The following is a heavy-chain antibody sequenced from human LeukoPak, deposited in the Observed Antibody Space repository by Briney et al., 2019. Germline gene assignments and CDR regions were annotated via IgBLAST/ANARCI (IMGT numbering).Heavy chain of an antibody. CDR1: GYTFTSYG. Sequence: GASVKVSCKASGYTFTSYGISWVRQAPGQGLEWMGWISAYNGNTNYAQKLQGRVTMTTDTSTSTAYMELRSPRSDDTAVYYCARDTGTIDEEFYYYYYGMDVWGQGTTVTVSS. CDR2: ISAYNGNT. CDR3: ARDTGTIDEEFYYYYYGMDV. J-gene: IGHJ6*02. V-gene: IGHV1-18*01. D-gene: IGHD3-10*01.